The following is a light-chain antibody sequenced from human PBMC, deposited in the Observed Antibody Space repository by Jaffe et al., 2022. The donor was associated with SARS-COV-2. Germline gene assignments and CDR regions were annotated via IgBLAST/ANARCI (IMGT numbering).Light chain of an antibody. V-gene: IGKV4-1*01. CDR2: WAS. CDR3: QQYYSVPWT. J-gene: IGKJ1*01. CDR1: QNILYSSNNKNY. Sequence: DIVMTQSPDSLAVSLDERATINCKSSQNILYSSNNKNYLAWYQKKPGQPPKLLIYWASTRESGVPDRFSGSGSGTDFTLTISGLQAEDVAVYYCQQYYSVPWTFGQGTKVEIK.